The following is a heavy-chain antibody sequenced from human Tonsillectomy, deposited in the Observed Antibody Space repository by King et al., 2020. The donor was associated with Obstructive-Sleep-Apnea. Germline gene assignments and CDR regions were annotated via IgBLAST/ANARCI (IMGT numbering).Heavy chain of an antibody. CDR2: VGGSGSGGCT. Sequence: VQLVESGGGLVQPGGSLRLSCAASGFTFSSFAMTWVRQAPGKGLEWVSTVGGSGSGGCTHYPDSVKGRFTISSDDSKNSLFLQMSSLRVDDTAVYYCAKEGPIAVAPSFYYGMDVWGQGTTVTVSS. CDR3: AKEGPIAVAPSFYYGMDV. CDR1: GFTFSSFA. V-gene: IGHV3-23*04. D-gene: IGHD6-19*01. J-gene: IGHJ6*02.